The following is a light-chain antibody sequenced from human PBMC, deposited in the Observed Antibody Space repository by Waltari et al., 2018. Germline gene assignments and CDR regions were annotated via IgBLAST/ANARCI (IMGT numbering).Light chain of an antibody. V-gene: IGKV1-27*01. J-gene: IGKJ3*01. CDR1: QDISNS. CDR3: QQYNSYSCG. CDR2: VAS. Sequence: DIQMTQSPASLSASVGDRVTITCRASQDISNSLAWYQQKPGKVPKLLIYVASTLQSGVPSRFSGSGSGTDFTLTISSLQPDDFATYHCQQYNSYSCGFGPGTTVDLK.